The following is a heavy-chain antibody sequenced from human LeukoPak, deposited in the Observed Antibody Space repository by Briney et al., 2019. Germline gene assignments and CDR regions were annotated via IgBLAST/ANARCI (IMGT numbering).Heavy chain of an antibody. V-gene: IGHV3-23*01. Sequence: GGSLRLSCAASGFTFSSYAMSWVRQAPGKGLEWVSAISGSGGSTYYADSVKGRFTISRDNSKNTLYLQMNSLRAEDTAVYYCAKESYYYDSSGPEYFQHWGQGTLVTVSS. CDR3: AKESYYYDSSGPEYFQH. J-gene: IGHJ1*01. D-gene: IGHD3-22*01. CDR2: ISGSGGST. CDR1: GFTFSSYA.